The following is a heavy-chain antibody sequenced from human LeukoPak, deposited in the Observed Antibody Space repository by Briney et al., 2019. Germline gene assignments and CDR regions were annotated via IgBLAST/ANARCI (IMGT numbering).Heavy chain of an antibody. V-gene: IGHV3-30*18. CDR1: GFTFRSYD. J-gene: IGHJ4*02. Sequence: GGSLRLSCAASGFTFRSYDIHWVRQAPGKGLEWVALISYDGSHKYYADLVQGRFTISRDNSKNTVYLQMNSLRVEDTAVYYCAKADDGNYPPHYWGQGTLVTVFS. CDR3: AKADDGNYPPHY. CDR2: ISYDGSHK. D-gene: IGHD1-7*01.